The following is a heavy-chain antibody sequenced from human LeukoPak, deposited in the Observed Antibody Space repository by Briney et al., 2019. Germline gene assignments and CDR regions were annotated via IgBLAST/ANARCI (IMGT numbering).Heavy chain of an antibody. Sequence: SETLSLTCTVPGGSISSYYWSWIRQPPGKGLEWIGYIYYSGSTNYTPSLKSRVTISVDTSKNQFSLKLSSVTAADTAVYYCARVTLVPSMDVWGQGTTVTVSS. V-gene: IGHV4-59*01. J-gene: IGHJ6*01. CDR2: IYYSGST. D-gene: IGHD6-13*01. CDR3: ARVTLVPSMDV. CDR1: GGSISSYY.